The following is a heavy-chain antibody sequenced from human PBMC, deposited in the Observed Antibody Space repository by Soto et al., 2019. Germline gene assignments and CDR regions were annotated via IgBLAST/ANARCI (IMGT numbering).Heavy chain of an antibody. CDR1: GYTFTSYG. V-gene: IGHV1-18*01. J-gene: IGHJ6*02. Sequence: GASVKVSCKASGYTFTSYGISWVRQAPGQGLEWMGWISAYNGNTNYAQKLQGRVTMTTDTSTSTAYMELRSLRSDDTAVYYCARSPSITIFGVVIMPSRYYYYGMDVWGQGTTVTVSS. CDR2: ISAYNGNT. D-gene: IGHD3-3*01. CDR3: ARSPSITIFGVVIMPSRYYYYGMDV.